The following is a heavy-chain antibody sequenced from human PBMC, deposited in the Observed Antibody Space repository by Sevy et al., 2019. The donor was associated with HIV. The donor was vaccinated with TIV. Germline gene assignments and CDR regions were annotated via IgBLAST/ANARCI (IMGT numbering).Heavy chain of an antibody. V-gene: IGHV3-23*01. D-gene: IGHD2-8*01. CDR3: AREGCTQPHDY. CDR2: FSFGCGRI. J-gene: IGHJ4*02. CDR1: GFTFAKYS. Sequence: GGSLRLSCAASGFTFAKYSMSWVRQAPGKGLEWVSTFSFGCGRINYADSVKGRFTISRDDSKNTLFVQMNSLRAEDTATYFCAREGCTQPHDYWGKGTLVTVSS.